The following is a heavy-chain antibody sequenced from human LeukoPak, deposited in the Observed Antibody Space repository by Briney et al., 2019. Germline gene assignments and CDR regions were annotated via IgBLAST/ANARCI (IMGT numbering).Heavy chain of an antibody. D-gene: IGHD6-19*01. CDR3: ARDSDTLNAGYSSGWYIREDWFDP. V-gene: IGHV3-21*01. J-gene: IGHJ5*02. CDR1: GFTFSSYS. Sequence: PGGSLRLSCAASGFTFSSYSMNWVRQAPGKGLEWVSSISSSSSYIYYADSVKGRFTISRDNAKNSLYLQMNSLRAEDTAVYYCARDSDTLNAGYSSGWYIREDWFDPWGQGTLVTVSS. CDR2: ISSSSSYI.